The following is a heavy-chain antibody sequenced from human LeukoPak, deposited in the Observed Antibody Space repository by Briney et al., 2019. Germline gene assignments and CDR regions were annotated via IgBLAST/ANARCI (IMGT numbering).Heavy chain of an antibody. J-gene: IGHJ6*02. CDR2: INAGNGNT. CDR1: GYTFTSYA. Sequence: ASVKVSCKASGYTFTSYAMHWVRQAPGQRLEWMGWINAGNGNTKYSQKFQGRVTITRDTSASTAYMKLSSLRSEDTAVYYCARASIPYSSSVCMDVWGQGTTVTVSS. V-gene: IGHV1-3*01. D-gene: IGHD6-6*01. CDR3: ARASIPYSSSVCMDV.